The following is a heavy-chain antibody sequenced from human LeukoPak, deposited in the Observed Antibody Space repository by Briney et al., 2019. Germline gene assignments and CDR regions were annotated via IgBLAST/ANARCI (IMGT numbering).Heavy chain of an antibody. CDR3: AKDKDYDFWSGYPGDAFDI. J-gene: IGHJ3*02. V-gene: IGHV3-23*01. CDR2: ISGDGGST. CDR1: GFTFSSYA. Sequence: GGSLRLSCAASGFTFSSYAMSWVRQAPGKGLEWVSTISGDGGSTYYADSVKGRFTISRDNSKNTLYLQMNSLRAEDTAVYYCAKDKDYDFWSGYPGDAFDIWGQGTMVTVSS. D-gene: IGHD3-3*01.